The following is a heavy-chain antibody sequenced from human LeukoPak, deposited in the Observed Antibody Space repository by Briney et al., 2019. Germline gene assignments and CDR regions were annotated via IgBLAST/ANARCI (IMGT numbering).Heavy chain of an antibody. V-gene: IGHV4-39*01. D-gene: IGHD2-2*01. CDR1: GGSISSSSYY. J-gene: IGHJ4*02. Sequence: SETLSLTCTVSGGSISSSSYYWGWIRQPPGKGLEWIGSIYYSGSAYYNPSLKSRATISVDTSKNQFSLKLSSVTAADTAVYYCARVPYCSSTSCYAGDYSTKTVFDYWGQGTLVTVSS. CDR3: ARVPYCSSTSCYAGDYSTKTVFDY. CDR2: IYYSGSA.